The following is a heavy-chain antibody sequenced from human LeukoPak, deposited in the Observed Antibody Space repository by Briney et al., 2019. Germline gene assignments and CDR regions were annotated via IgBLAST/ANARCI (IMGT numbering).Heavy chain of an antibody. CDR1: GSTFSSYG. Sequence: GGSLRLSCAASGSTFSSYGMHWVRQAPGKGLEWVAVISYDGSNKYYADSVKGRFTISRDNSKNTLYLQMNSLRAEDTAVYYCAKERRDGYNRVFDYWGQGTLVTVSS. CDR2: ISYDGSNK. J-gene: IGHJ4*02. CDR3: AKERRDGYNRVFDY. D-gene: IGHD5-24*01. V-gene: IGHV3-30*18.